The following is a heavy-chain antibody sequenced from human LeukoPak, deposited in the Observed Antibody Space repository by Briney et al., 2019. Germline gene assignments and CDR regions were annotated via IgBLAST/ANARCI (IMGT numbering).Heavy chain of an antibody. CDR3: AREPSSGWYMSRFDP. CDR2: INPSGGST. D-gene: IGHD6-19*01. V-gene: IGHV1-46*01. CDR1: GYTFTSYY. J-gene: IGHJ5*02. Sequence: ASVKVSCKASGYTFTSYYMHWVRQAPGQGLEWMGIINPSGGSTSYAQKFQGRVTITADKSTSTAYMELSSLRSEDTAVYYCAREPSSGWYMSRFDPWGQGTLVTVSS.